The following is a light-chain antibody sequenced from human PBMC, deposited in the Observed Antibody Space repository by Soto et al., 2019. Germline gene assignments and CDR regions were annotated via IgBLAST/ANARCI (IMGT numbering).Light chain of an antibody. Sequence: QSALTQPRSVSGSPGQSVTISCTGTSSDVGGYSYVSWYQQHPGKAPKLMIYDVSKRPSGVPDRFSGSKSGNTASLTISGLQAEDEADYYCCSYAGSYGVFGTGTKGTVL. CDR2: DVS. V-gene: IGLV2-11*01. CDR1: SSDVGGYSY. CDR3: CSYAGSYGV. J-gene: IGLJ1*01.